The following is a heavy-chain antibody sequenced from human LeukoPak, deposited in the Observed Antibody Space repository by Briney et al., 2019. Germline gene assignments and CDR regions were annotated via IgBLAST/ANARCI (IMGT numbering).Heavy chain of an antibody. CDR3: ARDNVLLWFGELYDAFDI. V-gene: IGHV4-4*07. D-gene: IGHD3-10*01. Sequence: PSETLSLTCTVSGGSISSYYWSWIRQPAGKGLEWIGRIYTSGSTNYNPSLKSRVTMSVDTSKNQFSLKLSSVTAADTAVYYCARDNVLLWFGELYDAFDIWGQGTMVTVSS. J-gene: IGHJ3*02. CDR2: IYTSGST. CDR1: GGSISSYY.